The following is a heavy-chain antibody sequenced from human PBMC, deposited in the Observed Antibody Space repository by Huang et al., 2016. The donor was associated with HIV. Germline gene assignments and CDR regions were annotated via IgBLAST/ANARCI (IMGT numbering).Heavy chain of an antibody. Sequence: QVQLVESGGGVVQPGRSLRLSCAAFGFTFNKFDMHRVRQAPGKGLEWVAIISYDGSSKYHADSVKGRFTISRDNSKNTVYLQMNSLRVEDTAVYYCAKDGRGSGTYYDYFEYWGQGTLVTVSS. V-gene: IGHV3-30*18. CDR3: AKDGRGSGTYYDYFEY. CDR2: ISYDGSSK. CDR1: GFTFNKFD. J-gene: IGHJ4*02. D-gene: IGHD1-26*01.